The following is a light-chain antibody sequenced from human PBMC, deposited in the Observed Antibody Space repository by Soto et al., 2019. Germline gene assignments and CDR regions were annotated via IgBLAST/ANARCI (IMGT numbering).Light chain of an antibody. CDR3: QQYGTAPLT. CDR2: TAT. Sequence: EIVLTQSPGILSLSPGERATLSCRASQSVPSSYLAWDQQKPGQAPRLLIFTATTRATGIPDMFSGSGFATDFPLTISRLDPEVSAVYYCQQYGTAPLTFGGGAKVEI. J-gene: IGKJ4*01. V-gene: IGKV3-20*01. CDR1: QSVPSSY.